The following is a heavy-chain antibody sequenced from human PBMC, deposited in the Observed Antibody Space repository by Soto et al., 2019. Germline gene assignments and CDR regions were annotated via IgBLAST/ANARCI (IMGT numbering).Heavy chain of an antibody. CDR1: GGSISNGGYY. J-gene: IGHJ4*02. V-gene: IGHV4-31*03. D-gene: IGHD3-22*01. CDR2: IYYTGNT. Sequence: SETLSLTCTVSGGSISNGGYYWTWIRRHPGKGLEWIGYIYYTGNTYYNPSLKSRLTISVDTSKNQFSLKLSSVTAADKAVYYCARVGRISNGGYLDYWGQGTLFTLSS. CDR3: ARVGRISNGGYLDY.